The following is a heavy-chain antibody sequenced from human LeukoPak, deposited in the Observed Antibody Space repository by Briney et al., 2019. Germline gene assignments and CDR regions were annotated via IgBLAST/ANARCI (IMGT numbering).Heavy chain of an antibody. CDR1: GFSLSSKY. J-gene: IGHJ4*02. D-gene: IGHD6-19*01. Sequence: GSLRLSCAASGFSLSSKYMSWVRQPAGKGLEWVSVIYSGGTTFYADSVKGRFTISRDNSKNTLYLRMNSLRPDDTAVYYCTKLKGWYGDGYFDSWGPGTLVTVSS. CDR2: IYSGGTT. CDR3: TKLKGWYGDGYFDS. V-gene: IGHV3-53*01.